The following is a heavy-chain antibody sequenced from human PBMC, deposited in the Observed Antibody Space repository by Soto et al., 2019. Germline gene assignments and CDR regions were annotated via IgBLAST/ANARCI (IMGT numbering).Heavy chain of an antibody. CDR2: INPNGGVT. J-gene: IGHJ6*03. Sequence: QVQLVQSGAEVRKPGASVTVSCRSSGDSFNDYYIHWVRQAPGQGFEWMGWINPNGGVTKYAQKFEGWVSVTRDTSIRTGYMQLSRLRSDDTAVYYCARESGGATATLDYYYFYMDVWGTGTTVTVSS. CDR1: GDSFNDYY. D-gene: IGHD5-12*01. V-gene: IGHV1-2*04. CDR3: ARESGGATATLDYYYFYMDV.